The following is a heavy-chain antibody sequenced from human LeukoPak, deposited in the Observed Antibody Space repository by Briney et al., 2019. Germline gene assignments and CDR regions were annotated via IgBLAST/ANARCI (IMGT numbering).Heavy chain of an antibody. D-gene: IGHD6-13*01. Sequence: GGSLRLSCAASGFTFSSYAMHWVRQAPGKGLEWVAVISYDGSNKYYADSVKGRFTISRDNSKNTLYLQMNSLRAEDTAVYYCAKDAPSNSSSWSGPFDYWGQGTLVTVSS. CDR2: ISYDGSNK. J-gene: IGHJ4*02. V-gene: IGHV3-30-3*01. CDR3: AKDAPSNSSSWSGPFDY. CDR1: GFTFSSYA.